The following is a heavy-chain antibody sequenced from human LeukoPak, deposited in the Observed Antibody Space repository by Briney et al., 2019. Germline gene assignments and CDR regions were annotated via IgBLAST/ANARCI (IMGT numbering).Heavy chain of an antibody. CDR1: GFTFSSYW. CDR3: ARIAYDFWSGYYYYYYYYMDV. V-gene: IGHV3-74*01. D-gene: IGHD3-3*01. J-gene: IGHJ6*03. Sequence: GGSLRLSCAASGFTFSSYWMHWVRQAPGKGLVWVSRINSDGSSTSYADSVKGRFTISRDNAKNTLYLQTNSLRAEDTAVYYCARIAYDFWSGYYYYYYYYMDVWGKGTTVTVSS. CDR2: INSDGSST.